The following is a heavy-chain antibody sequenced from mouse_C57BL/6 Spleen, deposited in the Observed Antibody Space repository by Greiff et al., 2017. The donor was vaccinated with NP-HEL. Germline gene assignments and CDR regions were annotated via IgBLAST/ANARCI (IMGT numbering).Heavy chain of an antibody. CDR2: IYPGSGNT. V-gene: IGHV1-84*01. J-gene: IGHJ3*01. CDR1: GYTFTDYY. CDR3: ARRSQIYYYGSSAFAY. D-gene: IGHD1-1*01. Sequence: QVQLQQSGPELVKPGASVKISCKASGYTFTDYYINWVKQRPGQGLEWIGWIYPGSGNTKYNEKFKGKATLTVDTSSSTAYMQLSSLTSEDSAVYFCARRSQIYYYGSSAFAYWGQGTLVTVSA.